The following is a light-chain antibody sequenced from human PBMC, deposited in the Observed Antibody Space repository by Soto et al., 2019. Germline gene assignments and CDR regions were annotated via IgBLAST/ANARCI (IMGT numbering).Light chain of an antibody. J-gene: IGKJ1*01. CDR1: QSVSSY. Sequence: EVILTQSPGTLSLSQGERATLSCRASQSVSSYLAWYQQKPGQAPRLLIYGASFRATGIPDRFTGSGSGTDFTLTITRLEPEDFAVYYCQQFGGSSRTFGQGTKVDIK. V-gene: IGKV3-20*01. CDR3: QQFGGSSRT. CDR2: GAS.